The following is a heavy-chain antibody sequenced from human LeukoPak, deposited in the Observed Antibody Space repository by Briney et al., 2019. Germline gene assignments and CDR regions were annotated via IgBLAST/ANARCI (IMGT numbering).Heavy chain of an antibody. Sequence: ASVKVSCKASGYTFTSYAMHWVRQAPGQRLEWMGWINAGSGNTKYSQNFQGRVTISRDTSASTAYMELSSPTSEDTAVYYCAGDSGEYYFDYWGQGTLVTVSS. V-gene: IGHV1-3*01. CDR1: GYTFTSYA. J-gene: IGHJ4*02. D-gene: IGHD2-15*01. CDR2: INAGSGNT. CDR3: AGDSGEYYFDY.